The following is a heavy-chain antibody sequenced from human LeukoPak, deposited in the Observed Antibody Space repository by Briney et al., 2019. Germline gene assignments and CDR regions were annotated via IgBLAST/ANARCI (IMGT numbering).Heavy chain of an antibody. D-gene: IGHD3-22*01. Sequence: TLSLTCAVYGGSFSGYYWSWIRQPPGKGLEWIGEINHSGSTNYNPSLKRRVTLSVDTSKNQFSLKLSSVTAADTAVYYCARVPPYYYDSSGYTLIQPHAFDIWGQGTMVTVSS. CDR2: INHSGST. V-gene: IGHV4-34*01. CDR3: ARVPPYYYDSSGYTLIQPHAFDI. J-gene: IGHJ3*02. CDR1: GGSFSGYY.